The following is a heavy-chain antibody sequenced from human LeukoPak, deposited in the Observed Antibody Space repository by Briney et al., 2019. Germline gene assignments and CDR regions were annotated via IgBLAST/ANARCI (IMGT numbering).Heavy chain of an antibody. CDR3: AKSDWFDP. J-gene: IGHJ5*02. CDR1: GFTFTTYW. V-gene: IGHV3-74*01. CDR2: INSDGSIT. Sequence: GGCLRLSCAASGFTFTTYWMHWVRQAPGKGLVWVSHINSDGSITSYADSVKGRFTISRDNAKNTLYLQMNSLRAEDTAVYYCAKSDWFDPWGQGTLVTVSS.